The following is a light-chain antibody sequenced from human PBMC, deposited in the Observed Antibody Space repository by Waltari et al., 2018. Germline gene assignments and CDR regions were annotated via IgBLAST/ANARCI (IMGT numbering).Light chain of an antibody. V-gene: IGLV3-1*01. J-gene: IGLJ2*01. CDR3: QAWDSGVV. Sequence: SYELTQPPPVSVSPGQPASINCSGDKSGDNYVCWYQQKPGHSPEVVIYQDSLRPSWIPERFSGSNSGNTATLTISGTQPVDDADYYCQAWDSGVVFGGGTKLTVL. CDR1: KSGDNY. CDR2: QDS.